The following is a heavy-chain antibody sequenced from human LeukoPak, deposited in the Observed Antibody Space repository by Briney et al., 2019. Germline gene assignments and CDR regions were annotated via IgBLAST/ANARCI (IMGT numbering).Heavy chain of an antibody. CDR2: IIPIFGTA. J-gene: IGHJ3*02. CDR3: ARDATYYYDSSGYDAFDI. D-gene: IGHD3-22*01. CDR1: GGTFSSCA. V-gene: IGHV1-69*06. Sequence: GASVKVSCKASGGTFSSCAISWVRQAPGQGLEWMGGIIPIFGTANYAQKFQGRVTITADKSTSTAYMELSSLRSEDTAVYYCARDATYYYDSSGYDAFDIWGQGTMVTVSS.